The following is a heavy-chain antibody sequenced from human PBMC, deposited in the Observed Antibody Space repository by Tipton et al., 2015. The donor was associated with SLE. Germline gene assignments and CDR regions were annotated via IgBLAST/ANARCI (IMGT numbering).Heavy chain of an antibody. J-gene: IGHJ2*01. V-gene: IGHV4-31*03. CDR3: ARDLSTATAPRGCFDL. CDR1: GGSISSGGYY. Sequence: LRLSCTVSGGSISSGGYYWSWIRQHPGKGLEWIGYIYYSGSTYYNPSLKSRVTISVDTSKNQFSLKLSSVTAADTAVYYCARDLSTATAPRGCFDLWGRGTLVTVSS. CDR2: IYYSGST. D-gene: IGHD5-12*01.